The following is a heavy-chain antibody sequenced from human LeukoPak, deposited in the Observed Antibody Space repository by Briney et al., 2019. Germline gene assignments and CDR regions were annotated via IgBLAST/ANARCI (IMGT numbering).Heavy chain of an antibody. CDR2: INAGNGNT. D-gene: IGHD4-17*01. CDR1: GYTFTSYA. Sequence: ASVKVSCKASGYTFTSYAMHWVRQAPGQRLEWMGWINAGNGNTKYSQKFQGRVTITRDTSASTAYMELSGLRSEETAVYFCARAGTKVTDFDGWGQGTLVTVS. CDR3: ARAGTKVTDFDG. J-gene: IGHJ4*02. V-gene: IGHV1-3*01.